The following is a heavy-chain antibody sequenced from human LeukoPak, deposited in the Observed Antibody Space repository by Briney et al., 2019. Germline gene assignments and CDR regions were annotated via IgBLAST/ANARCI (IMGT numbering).Heavy chain of an antibody. J-gene: IGHJ4*02. V-gene: IGHV1-46*01. D-gene: IGHD6-19*01. Sequence: ASVKVSCKASGYTFTSYYMHWVRQAPGQGLEWMGLIYPSGGSAIYAQKFQGRVTMTRDMSTSTVYMQLSSLRSDDTAVYYCARGGHGTSVAVAGTGDYWGQGTLVTVSS. CDR3: ARGGHGTSVAVAGTGDY. CDR1: GYTFTSYY. CDR2: IYPSGGSA.